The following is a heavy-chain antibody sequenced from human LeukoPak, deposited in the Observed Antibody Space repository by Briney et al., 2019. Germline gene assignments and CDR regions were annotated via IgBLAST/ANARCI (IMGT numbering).Heavy chain of an antibody. J-gene: IGHJ4*02. CDR1: GFTFSNYA. CDR2: ISTNGDST. D-gene: IGHD2-15*01. V-gene: IGHV3-64D*06. CDR3: VKGYCRGGNCFSRTMYYFDY. Sequence: GGSLRLSCSASGFTFSNYAIHWVRQAPGKGLEYVSAISTNGDSTYYADSVKGRFTISPGKSKNTLYLQMSSLRAEDTAVYYCVKGYCRGGNCFSRTMYYFDYWGQGTLVPGSS.